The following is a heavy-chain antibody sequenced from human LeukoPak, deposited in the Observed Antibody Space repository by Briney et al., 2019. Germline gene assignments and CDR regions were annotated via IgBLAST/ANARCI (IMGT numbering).Heavy chain of an antibody. CDR1: GYTFTSYG. Sequence: ASVKVSCKASGYTFTSYGVNWVRQAPGQGLEWMGWISAYNGDTNYAQKVQGRVTMTTETSTSTAYMELRSLRSDDTAVYYCASRYGIYFHAFDIWGQGTVVTVSS. CDR3: ASRYGIYFHAFDI. D-gene: IGHD1-26*01. J-gene: IGHJ3*02. CDR2: ISAYNGDT. V-gene: IGHV1-18*01.